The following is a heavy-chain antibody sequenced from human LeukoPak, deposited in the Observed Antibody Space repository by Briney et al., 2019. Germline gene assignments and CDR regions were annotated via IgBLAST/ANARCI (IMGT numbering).Heavy chain of an antibody. CDR1: GGSISSGGYY. V-gene: IGHV4-31*03. CDR2: IYYSGST. CDR3: ARALRLGELSLPLFDF. Sequence: PSETLSLTCTVSGGSISSGGYYWSWIRQHPGKGLEWIGYIYYSGSTYYNPSLKSRVTISVDTSKNQFSLKLSSVTAADTAVYYCARALRLGELSLPLFDFWGQGTLVTVSS. D-gene: IGHD3-16*02. J-gene: IGHJ4*02.